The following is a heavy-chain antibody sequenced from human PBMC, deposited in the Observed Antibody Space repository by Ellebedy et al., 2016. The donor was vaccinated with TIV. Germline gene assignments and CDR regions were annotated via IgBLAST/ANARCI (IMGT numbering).Heavy chain of an antibody. CDR1: GFTFSSYA. V-gene: IGHV3-30-3*01. J-gene: IGHJ6*02. CDR2: ISYDGSNK. Sequence: GESLKISCAASGFTFSSYAMHWVRQAPGKGLEWVAVISYDGSNKYYADSVKGRFTISRDNSKNTLYLQMNSLRAEDTAVYYCARDGDENCGGYCYYYYYGMDVWGQGTTVTVSS. D-gene: IGHD2-21*02. CDR3: ARDGDENCGGYCYYYYYGMDV.